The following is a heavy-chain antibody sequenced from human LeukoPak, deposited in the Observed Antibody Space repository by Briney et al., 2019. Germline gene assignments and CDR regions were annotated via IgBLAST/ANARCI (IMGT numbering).Heavy chain of an antibody. J-gene: IGHJ6*02. CDR2: INYSGST. CDR3: ARIGIAVDGTYDYMDM. D-gene: IGHD6-19*01. V-gene: IGHV4-59*08. Sequence: SETLSLTCTVSGASINSHCWSWFRQPPGKGLEGIGCINYSGSTNYNASLKSRVTMSIDTSQNQFSLRLGSVTAADTAMYYCARIGIAVDGTYDYMDMWGQGTAVSVSS. CDR1: GASINSHC.